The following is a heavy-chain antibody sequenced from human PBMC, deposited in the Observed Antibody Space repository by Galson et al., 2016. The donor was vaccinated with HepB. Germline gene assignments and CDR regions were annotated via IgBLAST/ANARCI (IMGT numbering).Heavy chain of an antibody. V-gene: IGHV4-34*01. CDR2: INHRGSP. CDR1: GESFTGYW. CDR3: ARGRESAGRGVLTFEP. D-gene: IGHD6-13*01. J-gene: IGHJ5*02. Sequence: ETLSLTCAVYGESFTGYWWNWIRQPPGKGLEWIGEINHRGSPNYNPSLQRRAILSEDTSKIQFSLRLESVTAAATAVYYCARGRESAGRGVLTFEPWGQGTLVTVSS.